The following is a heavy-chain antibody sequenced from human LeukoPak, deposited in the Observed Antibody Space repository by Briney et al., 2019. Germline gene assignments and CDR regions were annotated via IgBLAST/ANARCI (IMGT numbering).Heavy chain of an antibody. V-gene: IGHV3-20*04. CDR3: ARQTVVVPAATSYYDFWSGYYVGAFDI. D-gene: IGHD3-3*01. CDR1: GFTFDDYG. J-gene: IGHJ3*02. Sequence: GGSLRLXCAASGFTFDDYGMSWVRQAPGKGLEWVSGINWNGGSTGYADSVKGRFTISRDNAKDSLYLQMNSLRAEDTALYYCARQTVVVPAATSYYDFWSGYYVGAFDIWGQGTMVTVSS. CDR2: INWNGGST.